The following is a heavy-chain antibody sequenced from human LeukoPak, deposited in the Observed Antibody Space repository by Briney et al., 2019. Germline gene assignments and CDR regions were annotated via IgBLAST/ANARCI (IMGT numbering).Heavy chain of an antibody. CDR1: GGSISSGDYY. CDR3: ASRGTLAAAGGYYYCYYMDV. J-gene: IGHJ6*03. Sequence: SETLSLTCTVSGGSISSGDYYWSWIRQPPGKGLEWIGYIYYSGSTYYNPSLKSRVTISVDTSKNQFSLKLSSVTAADTAVYYCASRGTLAAAGGYYYCYYMDVWGKGTTVTVSS. D-gene: IGHD6-13*01. V-gene: IGHV4-30-4*08. CDR2: IYYSGST.